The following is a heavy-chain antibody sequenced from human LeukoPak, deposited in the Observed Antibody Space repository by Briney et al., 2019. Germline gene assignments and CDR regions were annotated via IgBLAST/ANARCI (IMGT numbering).Heavy chain of an antibody. Sequence: GGSLRLSCAASGFTFSSYDMHWVRQATGEGLEWVSAIGTAGDTYYLGSVKGRFTISRENAKNSLYLQMNSLRAGDTAVYYCARGSLHRFDYWGQGTLVTVSS. CDR2: IGTAGDT. CDR3: ARGSLHRFDY. J-gene: IGHJ4*02. V-gene: IGHV3-13*01. D-gene: IGHD5/OR15-5a*01. CDR1: GFTFSSYD.